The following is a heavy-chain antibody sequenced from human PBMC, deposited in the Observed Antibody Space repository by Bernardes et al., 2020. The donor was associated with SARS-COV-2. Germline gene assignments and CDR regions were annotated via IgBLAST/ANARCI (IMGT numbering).Heavy chain of an antibody. CDR1: GFTFSSYG. CDR2: IWYHGVNK. V-gene: IGHV3-33*01. CDR3: ARGDYYGSGSYVNSP. D-gene: IGHD3-10*01. J-gene: IGHJ5*02. Sequence: GSLRLSCAASGFTFSSYGMHWVRQAPGKGLEGVAVIWYHGVNKYYADSVKGRFTISRDNSKNTVYLQMNSLRAEDTAVYYCARGDYYGSGSYVNSPWGQGTLVTVSS.